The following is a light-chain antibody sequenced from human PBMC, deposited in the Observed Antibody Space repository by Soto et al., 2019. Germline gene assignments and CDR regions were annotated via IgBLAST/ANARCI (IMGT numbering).Light chain of an antibody. J-gene: IGLJ2*01. CDR3: CSYTSSTSAV. CDR1: SSDVGRYNY. V-gene: IGLV2-14*01. CDR2: EVS. Sequence: QSALTQPASVSGSPGQSITISCTGTSSDVGRYNYVSWFQQHPGKAPKLMIFEVSTRPSGVSNRLSGSKSGNTASLTISGLQIEDEADYYCCSYTSSTSAVFGGGTKVTVL.